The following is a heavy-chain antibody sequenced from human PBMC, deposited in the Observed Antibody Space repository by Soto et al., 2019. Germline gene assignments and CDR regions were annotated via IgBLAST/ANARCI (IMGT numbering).Heavy chain of an antibody. J-gene: IGHJ4*02. CDR3: ARVRQYASKTDYYFDI. CDR2: ITGDNFDA. Sequence: QVQLVQSGPELKKPGASVKVSCKASGYTFRTYVINWVRQAHGQGLEWMGWITGDNFDADYTQTLQGSFTMTTEISTTTAYMELRSLRSYDTAVSYCARVRQYASKTDYYFDIWGQGTLVTVSS. D-gene: IGHD2-8*01. CDR1: GYTFRTYV. V-gene: IGHV1-18*01.